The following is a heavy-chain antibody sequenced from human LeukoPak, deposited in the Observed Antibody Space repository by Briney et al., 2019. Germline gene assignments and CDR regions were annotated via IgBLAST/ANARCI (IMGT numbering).Heavy chain of an antibody. Sequence: GGSLRLSCAAPGFTFRSYGMNWVRQAPGKWLEWVSYISSSGSTINYADSVKGRFTISRDNAKNSLYLQMNSLRVEDTAVYYCAREGEGDAFDIWGQGTMVTVSS. CDR3: AREGEGDAFDI. V-gene: IGHV3-48*03. CDR1: GFTFRSYG. J-gene: IGHJ3*02. CDR2: ISSSGSTI.